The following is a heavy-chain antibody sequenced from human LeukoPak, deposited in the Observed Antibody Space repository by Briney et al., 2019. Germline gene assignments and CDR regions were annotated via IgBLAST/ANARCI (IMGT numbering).Heavy chain of an antibody. CDR1: GGSISSSNYY. D-gene: IGHD4-23*01. CDR3: ARLHYGGNYGYYYYYMDV. J-gene: IGHJ6*03. CDR2: IHYSETT. V-gene: IGHV4-39*01. Sequence: SETLSLTCTVSGGSISSSNYYWGWIRQPPGKGLEWIASIHYSETTYYNPSLKSRVTISVDTSKNQFSLKLSSVTAADTAVYYCARLHYGGNYGYYYYYMDVWGKGTTVTISS.